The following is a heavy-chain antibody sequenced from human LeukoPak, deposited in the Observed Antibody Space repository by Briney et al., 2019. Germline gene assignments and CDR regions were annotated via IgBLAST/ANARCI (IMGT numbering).Heavy chain of an antibody. V-gene: IGHV3-15*01. Sequence: GGSLRLSCTASGFTFSKAWMSWVRQAPGKGLEWVGHIKSKTDGGTTDYAAPVKGRFTISRDDSKNTLYLQMNSLKIEDTAVYYCTTRTTVEYWGRGTLVTVSS. CDR1: GFTFSKAW. CDR2: IKSKTDGGTT. J-gene: IGHJ4*02. CDR3: TTRTTVEY. D-gene: IGHD4-17*01.